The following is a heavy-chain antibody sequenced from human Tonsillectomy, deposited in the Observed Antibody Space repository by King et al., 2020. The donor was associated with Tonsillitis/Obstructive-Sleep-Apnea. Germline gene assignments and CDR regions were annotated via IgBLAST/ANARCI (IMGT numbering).Heavy chain of an antibody. CDR3: ARGSRDGYNSGSEYTFDY. Sequence: QLVQSGAEVKKPGASVKVSCKASGYTFTSYYMHWVRQAPGQGLEWMGIINPSGGSTSYAQKFQGRVTMTRDTSTSTVYMELSSLRSEDTAVYYCARGSRDGYNSGSEYTFDYWGQGTLVTVSS. J-gene: IGHJ4*02. CDR2: INPSGGST. V-gene: IGHV1-46*01. D-gene: IGHD5-24*01. CDR1: GYTFTSYY.